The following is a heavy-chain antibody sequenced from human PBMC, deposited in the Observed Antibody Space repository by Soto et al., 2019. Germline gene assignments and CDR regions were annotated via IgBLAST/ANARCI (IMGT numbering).Heavy chain of an antibody. D-gene: IGHD3-3*01. V-gene: IGHV1-8*01. J-gene: IGHJ5*02. Sequence: ASVKVSCKASGYTFTSYDINWVRQATGQGLEWMGWMNPNSGNTGYAQKFQGRVTMTRNTSISTADMGLSSLRSEDRAVYDCAKGITIFGGFIISTLFAPGGKGTPVTVSS. CDR3: AKGITIFGGFIISTLFAP. CDR2: MNPNSGNT. CDR1: GYTFTSYD.